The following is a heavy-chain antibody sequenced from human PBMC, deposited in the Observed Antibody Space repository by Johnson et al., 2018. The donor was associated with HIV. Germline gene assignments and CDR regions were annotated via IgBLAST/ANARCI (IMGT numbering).Heavy chain of an antibody. CDR2: TSNDGTNT. CDR3: ATCSDQVLLGGDAFDI. V-gene: IGHV3-30*03. Sequence: QVQLVESGGGVVQPGRSLRLSCAASGFTFSSYGMHWVRQAPGEGLEWVAVTSNDGTNTYYADSVKGRFTISRDNSKNTLYLQMNSLRVEDTAVYYCATCSDQVLLGGDAFDIWGQGTMVTVSS. J-gene: IGHJ3*02. D-gene: IGHD3-16*01. CDR1: GFTFSSYG.